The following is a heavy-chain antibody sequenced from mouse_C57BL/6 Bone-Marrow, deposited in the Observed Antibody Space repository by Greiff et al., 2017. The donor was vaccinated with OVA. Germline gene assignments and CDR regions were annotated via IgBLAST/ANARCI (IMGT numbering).Heavy chain of an antibody. CDR1: GFTFSDYG. D-gene: IGHD1-1*01. Sequence: EVKLVESGGGLVKPGGSLKLSCAASGFTFSDYGMHWVRQAPEKGLEWVAYISRGSSTIYYADTVKGRFTISRDNAKNTLFLQMTSLRSEDTAMYYCARPGYYGSSAWFAYWGQGTLVTVSA. V-gene: IGHV5-17*01. J-gene: IGHJ3*01. CDR3: ARPGYYGSSAWFAY. CDR2: ISRGSSTI.